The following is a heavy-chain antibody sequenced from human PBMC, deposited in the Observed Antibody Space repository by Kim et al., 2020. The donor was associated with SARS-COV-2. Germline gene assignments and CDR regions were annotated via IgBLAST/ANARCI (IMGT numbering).Heavy chain of an antibody. Sequence: SETLSLTCTVSGDSISRSSNYWGWIRQPPGKGLEWIGSINYSGNTYYNPSLKSRVTISVDTSKNQFSLKMRSVTAADTAVYYCAMLVSENSAVEYWGQGTLVTVSS. CDR2: INYSGNT. V-gene: IGHV4-39*01. CDR3: AMLVSENSAVEY. J-gene: IGHJ4*02. CDR1: GDSISRSSNY. D-gene: IGHD3-16*01.